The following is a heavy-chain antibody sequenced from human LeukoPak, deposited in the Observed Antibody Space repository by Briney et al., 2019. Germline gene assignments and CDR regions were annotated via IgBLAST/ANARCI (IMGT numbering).Heavy chain of an antibody. V-gene: IGHV3-9*01. J-gene: IGHJ5*02. CDR3: AKSSHDYLTGYSSTRFDP. D-gene: IGHD3-9*01. CDR2: ISWNSGSI. Sequence: GGSLRLSCAASGFTFDDYAMHWVRQAPGKGLEWVSGISWNSGSIGYADSVKGRFTISRDNAKNSLYLQMNSLRAEDTAWYYCAKSSHDYLTGYSSTRFDPWGQGTLVTVSS. CDR1: GFTFDDYA.